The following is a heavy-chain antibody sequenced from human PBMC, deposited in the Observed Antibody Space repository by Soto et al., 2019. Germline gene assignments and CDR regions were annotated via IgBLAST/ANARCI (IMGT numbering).Heavy chain of an antibody. Sequence: ASVKVSCKASGYTFTSYDINWVRQATGQGLEWMGWMNPNSGNTGYAQKFQGRVTMTRNTSISTAYMELSSLRSEDTAVYYCARENSSSWYGYFDYWGQGTLVTVSS. V-gene: IGHV1-8*01. CDR2: MNPNSGNT. CDR3: ARENSSSWYGYFDY. CDR1: GYTFTSYD. D-gene: IGHD6-13*01. J-gene: IGHJ4*02.